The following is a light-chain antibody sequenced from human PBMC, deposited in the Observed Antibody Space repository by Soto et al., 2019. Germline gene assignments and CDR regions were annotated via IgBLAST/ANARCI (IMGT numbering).Light chain of an antibody. Sequence: IQLTQSPSSLSASVGDRITITCRASRSVDGFLNWYQQQSGKAPKLLIYSALTLQSGVPSRFSGSGSGTYFTLTITNLQPEDSAAYYCQQGYSTLFTFGGGTKVDIK. J-gene: IGKJ4*01. CDR2: SAL. CDR1: RSVDGF. CDR3: QQGYSTLFT. V-gene: IGKV1-39*01.